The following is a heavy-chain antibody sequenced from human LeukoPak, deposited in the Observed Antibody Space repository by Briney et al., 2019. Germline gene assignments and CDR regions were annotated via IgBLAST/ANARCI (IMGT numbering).Heavy chain of an antibody. CDR3: ARDLEAADTYYFDY. D-gene: IGHD6-13*01. Sequence: PGGSLRLSCAASGFTFSTYGMHWVRQAPGKGREWVAVIWHDGSIKYYADSVKGRFTISRDNSKNTLYLQMNSLRAEDTAVYYCARDLEAADTYYFDYWGQGTMVTVSS. CDR1: GFTFSTYG. J-gene: IGHJ4*02. CDR2: IWHDGSIK. V-gene: IGHV3-33*01.